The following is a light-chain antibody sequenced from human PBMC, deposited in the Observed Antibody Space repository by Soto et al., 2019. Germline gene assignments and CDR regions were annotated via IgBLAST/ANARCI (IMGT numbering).Light chain of an antibody. CDR3: QQSNNWPYT. V-gene: IGKV3-15*01. J-gene: IGKJ2*01. Sequence: EIVLTQSPGTLSVSPGERANLSCRASQSVSTNLAWFQQKPGQAPRLLIYGASTRATGIPARFSGSGSGTEFTLTINRLQSEDLAVYYCQQSNNWPYTFGQGNKLEV. CDR2: GAS. CDR1: QSVSTN.